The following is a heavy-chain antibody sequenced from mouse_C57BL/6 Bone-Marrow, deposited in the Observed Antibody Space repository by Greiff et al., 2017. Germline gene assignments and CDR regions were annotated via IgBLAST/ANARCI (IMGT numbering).Heavy chain of an antibody. Sequence: QVQLQQPGAELVKPGASVTLSCKASGYTFTSYWMHWVKQRPGQGLEWIGMIHPNSGSTNYNEKFKSKATLAVDKSSSTAYMQLSSLTSEDSAVYYCARWGTVVARGFAYWGQGTLVTVSA. CDR2: IHPNSGST. J-gene: IGHJ3*01. CDR3: ARWGTVVARGFAY. D-gene: IGHD1-1*01. V-gene: IGHV1-64*01. CDR1: GYTFTSYW.